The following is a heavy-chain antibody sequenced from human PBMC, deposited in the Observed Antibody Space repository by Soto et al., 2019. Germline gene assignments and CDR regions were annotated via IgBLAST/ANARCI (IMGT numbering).Heavy chain of an antibody. J-gene: IGHJ6*02. CDR1: GGSLRGYY. D-gene: IGHD5-18*01. CDR3: AMVDTGTLLYGMDV. V-gene: IGHV4-34*01. CDR2: SNHSGST. Sequence: SETLSLTCAVYGGSLRGYYWSWIRQAPGKGLEWIGESNHSGSTNYNPSLKSRVTLSVDTSKNQFSLKLSSVTAADTAVYYCAMVDTGTLLYGMDVWGQGTTVTVS.